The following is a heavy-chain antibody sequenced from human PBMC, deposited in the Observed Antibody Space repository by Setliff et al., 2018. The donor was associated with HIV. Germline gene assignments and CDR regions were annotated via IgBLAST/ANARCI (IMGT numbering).Heavy chain of an antibody. J-gene: IGHJ4*02. D-gene: IGHD4-17*01. CDR1: GGSISSSNYY. Sequence: SETLSLTCTVSGGSISSSNYYWGWIRQPPGKGLEWIGSIYYNGITYYNPSLKSRVTISVDTSQNQFSLKLSSVTAADTAIYYCARRIYGNNPYFDYWSQGTLVTVSS. CDR3: ARRIYGNNPYFDY. V-gene: IGHV4-39*07. CDR2: IYYNGIT.